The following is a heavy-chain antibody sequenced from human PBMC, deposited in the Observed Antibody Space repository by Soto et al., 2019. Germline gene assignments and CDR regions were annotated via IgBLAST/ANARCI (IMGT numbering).Heavy chain of an antibody. CDR3: AREGPQSRLEY. V-gene: IGHV1-69*08. CDR1: GGSFSSYI. CDR2: IIPMGDIV. Sequence: QVQLVQSGAEVKKPGSSVKVSCKASGGSFSSYIFNWVRQAPGQGLEWMGRIIPMGDIVNYSQKFQGRVTITADKSTTTAYVEVSSLTSEDTAVYYCAREGPQSRLEYWGQGTLVTVSS. J-gene: IGHJ4*02.